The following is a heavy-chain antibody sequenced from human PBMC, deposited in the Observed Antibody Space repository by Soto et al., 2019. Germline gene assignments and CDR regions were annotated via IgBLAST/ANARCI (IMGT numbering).Heavy chain of an antibody. V-gene: IGHV3-33*01. J-gene: IGHJ4*02. CDR1: GFTFSSYG. Sequence: GGSLRLSCAASGFTFSSYGMHWVRQAPGKGLEWVAVIWYDGSNKYYADSVKGRFTISRDNSKNTLYLQMNSLRAEDTAVYYCARGAIVGATTGPRPWYFDYWGQGTLVTVSS. D-gene: IGHD1-26*01. CDR2: IWYDGSNK. CDR3: ARGAIVGATTGPRPWYFDY.